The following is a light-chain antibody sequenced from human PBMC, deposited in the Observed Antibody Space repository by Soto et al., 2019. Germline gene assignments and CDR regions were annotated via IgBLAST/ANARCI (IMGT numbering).Light chain of an antibody. CDR2: DVS. V-gene: IGKV1-5*01. J-gene: IGKJ1*01. Sequence: DIEMVQSPSALSASVGDTVTITCRASQKSSPWLAWYQQKPGQAPKLLMYDVSSLKRGVPSRFSGSGSGTECTLTISSLQPDDFATYYCQQYNDYSATFGQGTKVDIK. CDR1: QKSSPW. CDR3: QQYNDYSAT.